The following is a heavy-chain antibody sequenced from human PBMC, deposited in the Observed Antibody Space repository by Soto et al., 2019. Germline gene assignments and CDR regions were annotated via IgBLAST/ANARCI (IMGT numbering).Heavy chain of an antibody. V-gene: IGHV4-61*01. D-gene: IGHD2-15*01. J-gene: IGHJ4*02. CDR2: ISYSAKT. Sequence: SETLSLTCSVSGGSVNSGSHYCTWILQPPGKTLEWIGHISYSAKTDLNPSLRSRVTLSRDTSKNQFSLRLTSVTAADTAVYYCARALGGGALSFFYFENWGQGTWVTVSS. CDR3: ARALGGGALSFFYFEN. CDR1: GGSVNSGSHY.